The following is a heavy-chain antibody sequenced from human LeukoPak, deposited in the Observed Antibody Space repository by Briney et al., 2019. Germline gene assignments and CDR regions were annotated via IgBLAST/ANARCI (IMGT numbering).Heavy chain of an antibody. CDR3: ARDPGIAAAGDLYFDY. CDR2: IHYSGST. CDR1: GGSIRSSSYY. Sequence: SETLSLTCTVSGGSIRSSSYYWGWIRQPPGKGLEWIGSIHYSGSTDYNPSLKSRVTISVETSKNQFSLKLSSVTAADTAVYYCARDPGIAAAGDLYFDYWGQGTLVTVSS. J-gene: IGHJ4*02. V-gene: IGHV4-39*01. D-gene: IGHD6-13*01.